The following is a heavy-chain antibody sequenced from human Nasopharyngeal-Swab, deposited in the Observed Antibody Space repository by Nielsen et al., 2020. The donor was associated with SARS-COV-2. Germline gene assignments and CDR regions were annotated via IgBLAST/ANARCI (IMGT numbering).Heavy chain of an antibody. CDR2: ISSSTTTI. Sequence: GESLKISCAASGFTFTSYSMNWVRQAPGKGLEWVSAISSSTTTIRYADSVKGRVTISRDNAKDSMYLQMNSLRADDTALYYCARVRGYDFDYWGQGTLVTVSS. V-gene: IGHV3-21*01. J-gene: IGHJ4*02. CDR3: ARVRGYDFDY. CDR1: GFTFTSYS. D-gene: IGHD5-12*01.